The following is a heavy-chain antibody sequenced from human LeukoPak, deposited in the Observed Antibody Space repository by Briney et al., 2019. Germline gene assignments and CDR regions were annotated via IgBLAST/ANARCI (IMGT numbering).Heavy chain of an antibody. CDR3: ARHRLAYCGGDCYPYYFDY. CDR1: GGSISSSSYY. J-gene: IGHJ4*02. V-gene: IGHV4-39*01. CDR2: IYYSGST. D-gene: IGHD2-21*02. Sequence: SETLSLTCTVSGGSISSSSYYWGWIRQPPGKGLEWIGSIYYSGSTYYNPSLKSRVTISVDTSRNQFSLKLSSVTAADTAVYYCARHRLAYCGGDCYPYYFDYWAREPWSPSPQ.